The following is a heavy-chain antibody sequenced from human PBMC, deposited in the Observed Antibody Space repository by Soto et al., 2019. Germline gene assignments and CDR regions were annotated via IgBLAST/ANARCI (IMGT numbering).Heavy chain of an antibody. CDR3: ARQCGSYLAFDY. V-gene: IGHV3-33*01. J-gene: IGHJ4*02. CDR1: GFTFSSYG. Sequence: GGSLRLSCAASGFTFSSYGMHWVRQAPGKGLEWVAVIWYDGSNKYYADSVKGRFTISRDNSKNTLYLQMNSLRAEDTAVYYCARQCGSYLAFDYWGQGTLVTVSS. CDR2: IWYDGSNK. D-gene: IGHD1-26*01.